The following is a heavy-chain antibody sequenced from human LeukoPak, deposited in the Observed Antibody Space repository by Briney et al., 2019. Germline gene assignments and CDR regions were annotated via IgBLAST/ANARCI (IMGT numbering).Heavy chain of an antibody. Sequence: SETLSLTCTVSGGSISSYYWNWIRQPPGEGLEWIGYFHYSGSTNYNPSLKSRVTISVDTSKNQFSLKVSSVTAADTAVYYCASNYYGSGSLDYWGQGNLVTVSS. CDR1: GGSISSYY. D-gene: IGHD3-10*01. J-gene: IGHJ4*02. CDR3: ASNYYGSGSLDY. CDR2: FHYSGST. V-gene: IGHV4-59*08.